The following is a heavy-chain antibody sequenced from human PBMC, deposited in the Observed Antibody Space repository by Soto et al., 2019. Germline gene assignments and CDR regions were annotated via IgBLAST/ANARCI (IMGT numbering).Heavy chain of an antibody. CDR2: INPNSGGT. CDR1: GYTFTGYY. J-gene: IGHJ6*02. V-gene: IGHV1-2*04. D-gene: IGHD3-3*01. CDR3: ARDAQDSSSGFHYGMAV. Sequence: GASVKVSCKASGYTFTGYYMHWVRQAPGQGLEWMGWINPNSGGTNYAQKFQGWVTMTRDTSISTAYMELSRLRSDDTAVYYCARDAQDSSSGFHYGMAVSGQGTRVTGSS.